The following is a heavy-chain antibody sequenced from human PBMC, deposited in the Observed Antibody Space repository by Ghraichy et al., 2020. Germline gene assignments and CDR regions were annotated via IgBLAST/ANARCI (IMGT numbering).Heavy chain of an antibody. D-gene: IGHD6-13*01. CDR2: INPNSGDT. J-gene: IGHJ4*02. CDR3: ARRTGIAPGINGGDFDC. Sequence: ASVKVSCKASGYTFTDHYMHWVRQAPGQGLEWMGWINPNSGDTNFAQNFQGRVTMTRDTSSSTAYMELSGLRSDDTAIYYCARRTGIAPGINGGDFDCWGQGTLVTVSS. CDR1: GYTFTDHY. V-gene: IGHV1-2*02.